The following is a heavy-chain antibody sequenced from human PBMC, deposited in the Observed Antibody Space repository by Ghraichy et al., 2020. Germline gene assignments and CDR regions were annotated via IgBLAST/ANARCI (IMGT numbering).Heavy chain of an antibody. CDR1: GGSISSYY. J-gene: IGHJ3*02. CDR3: ARDNLDYDYVWGSYRYTHDAFDI. V-gene: IGHV4-59*01. CDR2: IYYSGST. Sequence: ESLNISCTVSGGSISSYYWSWIRQPPGKGLEWIGYIYYSGSTNYNPSLKSRVTISVDTSKNQFSLKLSSVTAADTAVYYCARDNLDYDYVWGSYRYTHDAFDIWGQGTMVT. D-gene: IGHD3-16*02.